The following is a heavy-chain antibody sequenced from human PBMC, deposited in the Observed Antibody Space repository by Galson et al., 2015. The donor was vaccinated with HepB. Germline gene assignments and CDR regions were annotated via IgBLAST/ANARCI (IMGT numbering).Heavy chain of an antibody. Sequence: SVKVSCKASGGAFSSCAIGWVRQAPGQGLEWMGGIVPIFGTANYAQKFQGRVTITADESTSTAYMELSSLRSEDTAVYYCARASIVANYFDCWGQGTLVTVSS. CDR3: ARASIVANYFDC. J-gene: IGHJ4*02. D-gene: IGHD5-12*01. CDR1: GGAFSSCA. V-gene: IGHV1-69*13. CDR2: IVPIFGTA.